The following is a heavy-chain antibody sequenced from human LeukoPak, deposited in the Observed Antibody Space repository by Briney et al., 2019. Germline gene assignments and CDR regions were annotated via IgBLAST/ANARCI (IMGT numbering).Heavy chain of an antibody. CDR3: ARDESGIGYCSSTSCQRRGHYYYGMDV. CDR1: GFTFSSYA. CDR2: ISYYGSKK. J-gene: IGHJ6*02. D-gene: IGHD2-2*01. V-gene: IGHV3-30-3*01. Sequence: GGSLRLSCAASGFTFSSYAMHWVRQAPGKGLEWVAVISYYGSKKYYADSVKGRFTISRDNSKNTLYLQMNSLRAEDTAVYYCARDESGIGYCSSTSCQRRGHYYYGMDVWGQGTTVTVSS.